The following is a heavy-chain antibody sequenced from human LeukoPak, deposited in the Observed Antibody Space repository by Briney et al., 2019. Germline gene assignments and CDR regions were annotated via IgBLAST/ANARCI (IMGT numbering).Heavy chain of an antibody. CDR1: GFTFGDCA. J-gene: IGHJ4*02. Sequence: GGSLRLSCTASGFTFGDCAMSWFRQAPGKGLEWVGFIRSKAYGGTTGYAASVKGRFTISRDDSKSIAYLQMNSLKTEDTAVYYCTRAYSSGWYFDYWGQGTLVTVSS. D-gene: IGHD6-19*01. CDR2: IRSKAYGGTT. V-gene: IGHV3-49*03. CDR3: TRAYSSGWYFDY.